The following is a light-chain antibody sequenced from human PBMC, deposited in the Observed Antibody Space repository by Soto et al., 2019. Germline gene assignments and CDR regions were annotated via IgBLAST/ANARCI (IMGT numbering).Light chain of an antibody. Sequence: DIQMTQSPSSVSASVGDRVAITCRASQDISNYLAWYQQKPGKAPNLLIYTASSLQSGVPSKFCGSGSVTDFTLTISSQQPEDVATYSCQQTNSVPLTCGGGTKVEIK. J-gene: IGKJ4*01. CDR1: QDISNY. CDR2: TAS. V-gene: IGKV1-12*01. CDR3: QQTNSVPLT.